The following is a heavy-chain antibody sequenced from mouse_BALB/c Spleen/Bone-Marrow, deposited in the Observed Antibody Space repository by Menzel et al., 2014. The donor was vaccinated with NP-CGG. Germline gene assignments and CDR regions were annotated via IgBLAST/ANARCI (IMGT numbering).Heavy chain of an antibody. D-gene: IGHD1-1*01. CDR3: ASYYYGSSSFAY. CDR1: GFNIKDTY. CDR2: IDPANGNT. V-gene: IGHV14-3*02. Sequence: VQLKDSGAELVKPGASVKLSCTASGFNIKDTYMHWVKQRPEQGLEWIGRIDPANGNTKYDPKFQGKATITADTSSNTAYLRLSSLTSEDTAVYYCASYYYGSSSFAYWGQGTMVTVSA. J-gene: IGHJ3*01.